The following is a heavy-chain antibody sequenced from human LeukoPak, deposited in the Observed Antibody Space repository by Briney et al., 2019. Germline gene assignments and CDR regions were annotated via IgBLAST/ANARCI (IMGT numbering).Heavy chain of an antibody. CDR1: GFTFRSYW. Sequence: GGSLRLSCAASGFTFRSYWMHWVRQAPGKGLVWVSRINGDGSSTNYADSVKGRFTISRDNSKNTLYLQMNSLRAEDTAVYYCAKDYSKTSYYGSGTYYRPNWFDPWGQGTLVTVSS. CDR2: INGDGSST. J-gene: IGHJ5*02. CDR3: AKDYSKTSYYGSGTYYRPNWFDP. D-gene: IGHD3-10*01. V-gene: IGHV3-74*01.